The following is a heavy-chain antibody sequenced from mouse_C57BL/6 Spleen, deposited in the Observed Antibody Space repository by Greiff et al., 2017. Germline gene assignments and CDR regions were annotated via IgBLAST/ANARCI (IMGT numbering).Heavy chain of an antibody. J-gene: IGHJ4*01. CDR3: ARDRGYYGRAGYAMDY. Sequence: EVMLVESGGGLVKPGGSLKLSCAASGFTFSSYAMSWVRQTPEKRLEWVATISDGGSYTYYPDNVKGRFTISRDNAKNNLYLQMSHLKSEETAMYYCARDRGYYGRAGYAMDYWGQGTSVTVSS. V-gene: IGHV5-4*01. D-gene: IGHD1-1*01. CDR2: ISDGGSYT. CDR1: GFTFSSYA.